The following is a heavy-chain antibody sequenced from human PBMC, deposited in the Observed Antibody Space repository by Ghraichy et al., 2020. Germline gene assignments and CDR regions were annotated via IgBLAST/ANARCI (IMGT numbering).Heavy chain of an antibody. D-gene: IGHD3-3*01. CDR3: AKSRITIFPRTYYYGMDV. Sequence: GGSLRLSCAASGFTFSSYAMSWVRQAPGKGLEWVSAISGSGGSTYYADSVKGRFTISRDNSKNTLYLQMNSLRAEDTAVYYCAKSRITIFPRTYYYGMDVWGQGTTVTVSS. V-gene: IGHV3-23*01. CDR1: GFTFSSYA. J-gene: IGHJ6*02. CDR2: ISGSGGST.